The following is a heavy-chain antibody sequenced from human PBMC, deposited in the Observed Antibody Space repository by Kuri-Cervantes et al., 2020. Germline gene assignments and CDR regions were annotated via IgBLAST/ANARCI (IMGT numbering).Heavy chain of an antibody. CDR1: GFTFSSHA. Sequence: GESLKISCAASGFTFSSHAMSWVRHTPGKGLDWVSTITGSDGRAYYTDSVKGRFAISRDNSKNTLYLQMNSLRAEDTAVYYCARHEYGDFYFDYWGQGTLVTVSS. V-gene: IGHV3-23*01. J-gene: IGHJ4*02. CDR3: ARHEYGDFYFDY. D-gene: IGHD4-17*01. CDR2: ITGSDGRA.